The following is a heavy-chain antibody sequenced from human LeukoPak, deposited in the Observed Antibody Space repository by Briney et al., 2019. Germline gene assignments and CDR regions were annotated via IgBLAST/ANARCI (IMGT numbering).Heavy chain of an antibody. Sequence: GGSLRLSCAASGFNFGSHWMNWVRQAPGKGLEWVANIKEDGSLTYYLDSVRGRFSISRDNTKKSLYLQMNSLRVEDTAVYFCVRDGYNQNRFVYWGQGTLITVSS. V-gene: IGHV3-7*03. CDR3: VRDGYNQNRFVY. CDR1: GFNFGSHW. CDR2: IKEDGSLT. J-gene: IGHJ4*02. D-gene: IGHD5-24*01.